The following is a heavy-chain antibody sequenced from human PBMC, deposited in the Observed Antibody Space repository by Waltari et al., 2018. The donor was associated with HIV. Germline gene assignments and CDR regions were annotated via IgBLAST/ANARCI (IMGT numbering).Heavy chain of an antibody. CDR1: GFTFSSYA. V-gene: IGHV3-30*04. Sequence: QVQLVESGGGVVQPGRSLRLSCAASGFTFSSYAMHWVRQAPGKGLEWVAVISYDGSNKYYADSVKGRFTISRDNSKNTLYLQMNSLRAEDTAVYYCAGRITMVRGVIKNWFDPWGQGTLVTVSS. J-gene: IGHJ5*02. CDR2: ISYDGSNK. CDR3: AGRITMVRGVIKNWFDP. D-gene: IGHD3-10*01.